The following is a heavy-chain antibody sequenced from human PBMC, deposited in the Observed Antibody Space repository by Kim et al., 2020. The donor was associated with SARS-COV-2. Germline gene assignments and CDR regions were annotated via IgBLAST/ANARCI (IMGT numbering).Heavy chain of an antibody. CDR3: ARDLAGGITMVRGVIAPFDY. Sequence: ASVKVSCKASGYTFTSYGISWVRQAPGQGLEWMGWISAYNGNTNYAQKLQGRATMTTDTSTSTAYMELRSLRSDDTAVYYCARDLAGGITMVRGVIAPFDYWGQGTLVTVSS. V-gene: IGHV1-18*04. CDR2: ISAYNGNT. J-gene: IGHJ4*02. D-gene: IGHD3-10*01. CDR1: GYTFTSYG.